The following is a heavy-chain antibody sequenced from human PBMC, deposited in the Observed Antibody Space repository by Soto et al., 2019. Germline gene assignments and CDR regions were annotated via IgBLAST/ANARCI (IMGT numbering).Heavy chain of an antibody. J-gene: IGHJ6*02. D-gene: IGHD3-22*01. Sequence: SVKVSCKASGGTFSSYAISWVRQAPGQGLEWMGGVIPIFGTANYAQKFQGRVTITADESTSTAYMELSSLRSEDTAVYYCARVRYYYDSSGSRRAGYYGMDVWGQGTTVTVSS. CDR3: ARVRYYYDSSGSRRAGYYGMDV. CDR2: VIPIFGTA. V-gene: IGHV1-69*13. CDR1: GGTFSSYA.